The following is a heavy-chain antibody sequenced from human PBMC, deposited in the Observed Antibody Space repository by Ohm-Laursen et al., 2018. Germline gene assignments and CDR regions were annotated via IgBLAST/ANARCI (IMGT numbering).Heavy chain of an antibody. V-gene: IGHV4-38-2*02. CDR3: ARGLWWFDP. CDR2: IYHSGST. J-gene: IGHJ5*02. Sequence: SETLSLTCPVSGYSISSGYFWGWIRQPPGKGLEWIGTIYHSGSTYYNPSLKSRVTISVDTSKNQFSLKLSSVTAADMALYYCARGLWWFDPWGQGTLVTVSS. CDR1: GYSISSGYF.